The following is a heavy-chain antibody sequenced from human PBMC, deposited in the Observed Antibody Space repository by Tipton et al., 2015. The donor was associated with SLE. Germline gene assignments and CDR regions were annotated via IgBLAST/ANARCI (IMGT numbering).Heavy chain of an antibody. J-gene: IGHJ4*02. CDR2: ISAYNGNT. D-gene: IGHD6-19*01. V-gene: IGHV1-18*01. Sequence: QVQLVQSGAEVKKPGASVKVSCKASGYTFTTYGISWVRQAPGQGLEWMGWISAYNGNTNYAQKLQGRVTMTTDTSTNTAYMELRGLRSDDTAVYYCAIAVAGTLFFDYWGQGTLVTVSS. CDR1: GYTFTTYG. CDR3: AIAVAGTLFFDY.